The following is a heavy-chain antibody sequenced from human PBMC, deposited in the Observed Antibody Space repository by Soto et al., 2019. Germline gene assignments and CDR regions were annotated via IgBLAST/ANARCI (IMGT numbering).Heavy chain of an antibody. CDR3: AWALSGCAT. J-gene: IGHJ4*02. V-gene: IGHV1-3*04. Sequence: QVQLVQSGAEMKKPGASVKVSCKTSGDNYNTYAIHWVRQAPGQGLEWMGWINTRNGDTRYSQKFQGRVTITRYTTASSVYMDLDSLKAEDTGLYFCAWALSGCATWGQGTLVTVSS. D-gene: IGHD6-19*01. CDR2: INTRNGDT. CDR1: GDNYNTYA.